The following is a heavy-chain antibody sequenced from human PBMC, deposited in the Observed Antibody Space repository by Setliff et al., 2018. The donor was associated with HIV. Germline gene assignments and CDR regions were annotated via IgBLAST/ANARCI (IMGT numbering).Heavy chain of an antibody. J-gene: IGHJ6*03. CDR1: GYTFTSYA. CDR2: INAGNGNT. CDR3: ARVRGIGAYNYYYMDV. V-gene: IGHV1-3*01. Sequence: ASVKVSCKASGYTFTSYAMHWVRQAPGQRLEWMGWINAGNGNTKYSQKFQGRVTITRDTSASTAYMELSSLRSEDTAVYYCARVRGIGAYNYYYMDVWGKGTTGTVS. D-gene: IGHD1-26*01.